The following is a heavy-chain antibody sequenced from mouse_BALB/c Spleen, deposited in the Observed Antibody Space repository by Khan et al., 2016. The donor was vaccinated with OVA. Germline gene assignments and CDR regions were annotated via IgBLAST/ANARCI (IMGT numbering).Heavy chain of an antibody. CDR1: GFTFSTYG. V-gene: IGHV5-6*01. D-gene: IGHD1-1*01. CDR2: VSTGGSYT. Sequence: EVELVESGGDLVKPGGSLKLSCAASGFTFSTYGMSWVRQAPDKRLEWVATVSTGGSYTYYPDSVKGRFTISRDNAKNTLYLQMSGLRSEETAMFYWTRLAYYYDSEGFAYWGEGTLVTVSA. J-gene: IGHJ3*01. CDR3: TRLAYYYDSEGFAY.